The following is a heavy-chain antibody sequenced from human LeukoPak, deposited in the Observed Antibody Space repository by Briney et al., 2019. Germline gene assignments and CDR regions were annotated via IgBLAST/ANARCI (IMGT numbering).Heavy chain of an antibody. CDR1: GYTFTSYG. CDR2: ISAHTGTT. CDR3: ARVGQWLVRDGSDY. D-gene: IGHD6-19*01. J-gene: IGHJ4*02. Sequence: ASVKVSCKASGYTFTSYGISWVRQAPGQGLEWMGWISAHTGTTNYAQKFQGRVTMTIDTSTSTAYMELRSLRSDDTAVYYCARVGQWLVRDGSDYWGQGTLVTVSS. V-gene: IGHV1-18*01.